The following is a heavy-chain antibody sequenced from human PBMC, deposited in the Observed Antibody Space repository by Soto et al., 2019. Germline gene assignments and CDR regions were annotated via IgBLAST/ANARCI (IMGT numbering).Heavy chain of an antibody. Sequence: GASVXVSCKASGYTFTSYGISWVRQAPGQGLEWMGWISAYNGNTNYAQKLQGRVTMTTDTSKNTLYLQMNSLRAEDTAVYYCAKDWGRSSSWYLYYFDYWGQGTLVTVSS. CDR2: ISAYNGNT. CDR1: GYTFTSYG. V-gene: IGHV1-18*01. D-gene: IGHD6-13*01. J-gene: IGHJ4*02. CDR3: AKDWGRSSSWYLYYFDY.